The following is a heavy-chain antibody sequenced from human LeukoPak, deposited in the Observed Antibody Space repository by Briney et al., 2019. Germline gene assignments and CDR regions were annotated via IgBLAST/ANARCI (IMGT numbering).Heavy chain of an antibody. V-gene: IGHV4-39*01. J-gene: IGHJ4*02. CDR2: IYYSGST. CDR1: GGSLSSSSYY. Sequence: SETLSLTCTVSGGSLSSSSYYWGWIRQPPGKGLEWIGSIYYSGSTYYNPSLKSRVTISVNTFKNQFSLKLSSVTAADTAVYYCASRTRYSGSYLTFDYWGQGTLVTVSS. D-gene: IGHD1-26*01. CDR3: ASRTRYSGSYLTFDY.